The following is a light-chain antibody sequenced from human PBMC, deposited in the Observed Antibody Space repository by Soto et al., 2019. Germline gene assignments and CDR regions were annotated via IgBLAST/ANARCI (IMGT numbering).Light chain of an antibody. J-gene: IGLJ1*01. CDR3: SSYAGRYIYV. V-gene: IGLV2-11*01. Sequence: QSALTQSRSVSGSPGQSVTISCTGTSSDVGGYNYVSWYQLHPGKAPKLMIYDVSRRPSGVPHRFSASKSGNTASLTISGXXXXXEADYYCSSYAGRYIYVFGTGTKVTVL. CDR2: DVS. CDR1: SSDVGGYNY.